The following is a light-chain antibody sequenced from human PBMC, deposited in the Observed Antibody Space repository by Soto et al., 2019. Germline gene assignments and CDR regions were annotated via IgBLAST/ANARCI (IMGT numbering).Light chain of an antibody. V-gene: IGLV2-14*01. J-gene: IGLJ1*01. CDR3: SSYTSISPLYV. CDR2: DVS. CDR1: SSDVGGYNY. Sequence: QSALTQPASVSGSPGQSITISCTGTSSDVGGYNYVSWYQQYPGKAPKLMIYDVSNRPSGVSTRFSGSKSGDTASLTISGVQAEDEADYYCSSYTSISPLYVFGTGTKVTVL.